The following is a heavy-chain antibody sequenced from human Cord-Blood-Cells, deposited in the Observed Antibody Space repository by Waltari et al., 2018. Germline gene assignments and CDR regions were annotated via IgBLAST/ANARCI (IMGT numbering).Heavy chain of an antibody. CDR3: ARGMYGIGFDP. CDR2: MNPNSCNT. CDR1: GYTLPSYA. V-gene: IGHV1-8*01. J-gene: IGHJ5*02. D-gene: IGHD2-8*01. Sequence: QVQLVQSGAEVKTPGASVKVSCKASGYTLPSYAINRVRQATRQGLEWMGWMNPNSCNTGYAQKFQGRVTMTRNTSISTAYMELSSLRSEDTAVYYCARGMYGIGFDPWGQGTLVTVSS.